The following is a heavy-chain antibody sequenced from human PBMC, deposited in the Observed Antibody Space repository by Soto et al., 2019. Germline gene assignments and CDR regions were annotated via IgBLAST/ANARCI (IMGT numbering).Heavy chain of an antibody. J-gene: IGHJ4*02. CDR3: ATAGSYRFDY. Sequence: EVQLVESGGGLVQPGGSLRLSCADSGFTLSSYWVHWVRQAPGKGLVWVSRINTDGTTTDYAGSVKGRFTISRDNARNRVFLQMNSLRGEDTAVYYCATAGSYRFDYWGQGTLVTVSS. CDR1: GFTLSSYW. D-gene: IGHD3-16*02. CDR2: INTDGTTT. V-gene: IGHV3-74*01.